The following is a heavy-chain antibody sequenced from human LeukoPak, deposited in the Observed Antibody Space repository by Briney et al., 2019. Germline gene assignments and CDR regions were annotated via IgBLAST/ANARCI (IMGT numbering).Heavy chain of an antibody. CDR2: INSDGSST. J-gene: IGHJ5*02. CDR3: ARGHYYDSSGYYWGWFDP. Sequence: GGSLRLSCAASGFTFSSYWMHWVRHAPGKGLVWVSRINSDGSSTSYADSVKGRFTISRDNAKNTLYLQMNSLRAEDTAVYYCARGHYYDSSGYYWGWFDPWGQGTLVTVSS. V-gene: IGHV3-74*01. D-gene: IGHD3-22*01. CDR1: GFTFSSYW.